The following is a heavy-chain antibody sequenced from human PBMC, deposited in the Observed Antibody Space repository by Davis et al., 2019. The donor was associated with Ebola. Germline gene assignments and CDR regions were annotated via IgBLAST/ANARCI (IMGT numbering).Heavy chain of an antibody. CDR3: ARGGETVTGTASHGMDV. Sequence: GESLKISCAASGFTFSNYAVNWVRQAPGKGLECISTIIGTAADTYYADSVKGRFTVSRDNSKNTLYLQMDSLTAEDTAVYYCARGGETVTGTASHGMDVWGQGTTVTVSS. D-gene: IGHD1-14*01. V-gene: IGHV3-23*01. CDR1: GFTFSNYA. J-gene: IGHJ6*02. CDR2: IIGTAADT.